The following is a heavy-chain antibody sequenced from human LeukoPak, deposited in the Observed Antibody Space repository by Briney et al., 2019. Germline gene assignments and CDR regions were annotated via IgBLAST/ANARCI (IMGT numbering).Heavy chain of an antibody. Sequence: GGSLRLSCAASGFTLSSSSMNWVRQAPGKGLEWVANIKQDGSEKYYVDSVKGRFTISRDNAKNSLYLQMNSLRAEDTAVYYCARGIGYDFDYWGQGTLVTVSS. V-gene: IGHV3-7*01. CDR3: ARGIGYDFDY. D-gene: IGHD5-12*01. J-gene: IGHJ4*02. CDR2: IKQDGSEK. CDR1: GFTLSSSS.